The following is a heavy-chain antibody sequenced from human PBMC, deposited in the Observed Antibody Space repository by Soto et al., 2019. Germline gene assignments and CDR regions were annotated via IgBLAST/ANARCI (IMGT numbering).Heavy chain of an antibody. CDR2: ISYDGSNK. Sequence: PVGSLRLSCAASGFTFSSYAMHWVRQAPGKGLEWVAVISYDGSNKYYADSVKGRFTISRDNSKNTLYLQMNSLRAEDTAVYYCAREDIVVVPAAFDYWGQGTLVTVSS. D-gene: IGHD2-2*01. J-gene: IGHJ4*02. CDR3: AREDIVVVPAAFDY. V-gene: IGHV3-30-3*01. CDR1: GFTFSSYA.